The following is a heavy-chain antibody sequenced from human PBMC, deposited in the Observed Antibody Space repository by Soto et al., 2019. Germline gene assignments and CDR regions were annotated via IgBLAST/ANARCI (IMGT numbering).Heavy chain of an antibody. D-gene: IGHD1-1*01. CDR1: GASISGFY. J-gene: IGHJ5*02. CDR2: IYATGTT. V-gene: IGHV4-4*07. CDR3: VRDGTKTLRDWFDP. Sequence: SETLSLTCTVSGASISGFYWSWIRKSAGKGLEWIGRIYATGTTDYNPSLKIRVMISVDTSKKQFSLKLRSVTAADTAVYYCVRDGTKTLRDWFDPWGQGISVTVSS.